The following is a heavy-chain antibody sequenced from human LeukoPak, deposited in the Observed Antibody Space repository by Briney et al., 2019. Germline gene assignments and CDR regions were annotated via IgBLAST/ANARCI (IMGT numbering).Heavy chain of an antibody. J-gene: IGHJ4*02. CDR2: IYHTGRA. D-gene: IGHD6-13*01. V-gene: IGHV4-39*07. CDR1: GGSIISSSYY. Sequence: SETLSLTCTVSGGSIISSSYYWSWLRQSPGKGLEWIVTIYHTGRAYHNPSLKSRVTVSVDTSKNQFSLKLSSVTAADTAVYYCARARVAAAGTSPWDYWGQGTLVTVSS. CDR3: ARARVAAAGTSPWDY.